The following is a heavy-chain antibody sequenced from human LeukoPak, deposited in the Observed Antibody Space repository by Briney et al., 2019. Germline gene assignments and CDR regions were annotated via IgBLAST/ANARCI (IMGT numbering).Heavy chain of an antibody. D-gene: IGHD3-22*01. Sequence: TGGSLRLSCAASGFTFSSYSMNWVRQAPGKGLEWVSSISSSSSYIYYADSVKGRFTVSRDNAKNSLYLQMNSLRAEDTAVYYCAKAKRGVETGITMIVVVIMGRPDAFDIWGQGTMVTVSS. V-gene: IGHV3-21*04. J-gene: IGHJ3*02. CDR3: AKAKRGVETGITMIVVVIMGRPDAFDI. CDR2: ISSSSSYI. CDR1: GFTFSSYS.